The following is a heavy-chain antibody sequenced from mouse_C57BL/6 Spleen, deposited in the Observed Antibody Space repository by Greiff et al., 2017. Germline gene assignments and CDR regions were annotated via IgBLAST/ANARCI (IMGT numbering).Heavy chain of an antibody. CDR3: ARWRDSSGRYAMDY. CDR1: GYTFTSYW. Sequence: QVQLQQPGAELVRPGSSVKLSCKASGYTFTSYWMHWVKQRPIQGLEWIGNIDPSDSETHYNQKFKDKATLTVDKSSSTAYMQLSSLTSEDSAVYCCARWRDSSGRYAMDYWGQGTSVTVSS. D-gene: IGHD3-2*02. J-gene: IGHJ4*01. CDR2: IDPSDSET. V-gene: IGHV1-52*01.